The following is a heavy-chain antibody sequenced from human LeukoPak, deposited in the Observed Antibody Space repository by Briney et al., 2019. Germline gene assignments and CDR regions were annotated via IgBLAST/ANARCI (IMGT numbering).Heavy chain of an antibody. V-gene: IGHV4-34*01. Sequence: SETLSLTCAVYGGSFSGYYWSWIRQPPGKGLEWIGEINHSGSTNYNPSLKSRVTISVDTSKNQFSLKLSSVTAADTAVYYCARTGTRLLDSWGQGTRVTVSS. CDR2: INHSGST. CDR3: ARTGTRLLDS. CDR1: GGSFSGYY. J-gene: IGHJ5*01. D-gene: IGHD1-7*01.